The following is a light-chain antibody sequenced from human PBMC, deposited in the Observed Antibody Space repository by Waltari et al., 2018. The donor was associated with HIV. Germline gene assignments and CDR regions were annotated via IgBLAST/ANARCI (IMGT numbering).Light chain of an antibody. J-gene: IGKJ1*01. CDR1: QGIRNN. V-gene: IGKV1-17*01. Sequence: DIQMTQSPSSLSPSVGDRVTIICRASQGIRNNLGCFPQKPGKAPQRLSFGASSLHPGVPSRFSGSGSGTDFTRTISSLQPEDFATYYWLQHNNYPRTFGRGTKVEIK. CDR2: GAS. CDR3: LQHNNYPRT.